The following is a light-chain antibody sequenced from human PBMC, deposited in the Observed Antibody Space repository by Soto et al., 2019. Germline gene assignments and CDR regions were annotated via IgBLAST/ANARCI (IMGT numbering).Light chain of an antibody. Sequence: EIVLTQSPGTLSLSPGERVTLSCRASQSVSSSYLAWYQQKPGQAPRPLIYGASSRAIGIPDRFSGSGSGTDFTLTISRLGPEDFAVYYCQQYGSSPWTFGQGTKVDIK. V-gene: IGKV3-20*01. CDR2: GAS. J-gene: IGKJ1*01. CDR1: QSVSSSY. CDR3: QQYGSSPWT.